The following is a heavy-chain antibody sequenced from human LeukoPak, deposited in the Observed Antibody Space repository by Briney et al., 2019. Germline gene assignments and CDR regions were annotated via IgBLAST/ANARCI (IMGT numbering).Heavy chain of an antibody. CDR2: SYCTGRT. D-gene: IGHD4-17*01. Sequence: SETLSFTCAVSGDSISNNYLWRWVRQFPGKGLEYIGESYCTGRTNYNPYLKSRVTISIDKTENQFSLNLRSVTAAATAVYYCGRHDYGDSSAAFDIWGQGTMVTVSS. J-gene: IGHJ3*02. V-gene: IGHV4-4*02. CDR1: GDSISNNYL. CDR3: GRHDYGDSSAAFDI.